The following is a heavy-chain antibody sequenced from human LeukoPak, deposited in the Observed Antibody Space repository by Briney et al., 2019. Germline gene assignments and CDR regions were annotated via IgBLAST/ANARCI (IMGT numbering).Heavy chain of an antibody. D-gene: IGHD2-8*01. Sequence: SETLSLTCAVYGGSFSGYYWSWIRQPPGKGLEWIGEINHSGSTNYNPSLKSRVTISVDTSKNQFSLKLSSVTAADTAVYYCAMADSPLIVYARERYYFDYWGQGTLVTVSS. V-gene: IGHV4-34*01. CDR1: GGSFSGYY. J-gene: IGHJ4*02. CDR3: AMADSPLIVYARERYYFDY. CDR2: INHSGST.